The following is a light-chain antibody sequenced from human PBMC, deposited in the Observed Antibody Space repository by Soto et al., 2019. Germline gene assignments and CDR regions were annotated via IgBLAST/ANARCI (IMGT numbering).Light chain of an antibody. Sequence: RVTISCSGXXXXIGSKTVNWYQQLPGTAPKLLIYNNNQRPSGVPARFSGSKSGTSASLAISGLQSEDEADYYCAAWDDSLNGVVFGGGTKLTVL. V-gene: IGLV1-44*01. CDR2: NNN. CDR1: XXXIGSKT. CDR3: AAWDDSLNGVV. J-gene: IGLJ2*01.